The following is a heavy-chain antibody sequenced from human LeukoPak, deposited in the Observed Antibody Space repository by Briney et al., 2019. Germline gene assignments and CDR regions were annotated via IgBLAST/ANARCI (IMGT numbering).Heavy chain of an antibody. CDR1: GGSISSYH. D-gene: IGHD3-22*01. J-gene: IGHJ1*01. CDR3: ARSSLRTQNSVYYYDSSGYNRYFQH. Sequence: SETLSLTCTVSGGSISSYHWSWIRQPPGKGLEWIGYIYYSGSTNYNPSLKSRVTISVDTSKNQFSLKLSSVTAADTAVYYCARSSLRTQNSVYYYDSSGYNRYFQHWGQGTLVTVSS. CDR2: IYYSGST. V-gene: IGHV4-59*01.